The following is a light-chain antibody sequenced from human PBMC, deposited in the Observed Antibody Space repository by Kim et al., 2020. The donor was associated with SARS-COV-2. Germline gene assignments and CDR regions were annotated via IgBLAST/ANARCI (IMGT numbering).Light chain of an antibody. Sequence: STLSASVGDRVTITCRASHNIGDWLAWYQQKPGKAPKVLIYKASTLERGVPSRFSGSGYGTEFTLTISSLQPDDCGTYYCQQYNSYFGQGTKLEI. CDR2: KAS. CDR3: QQYNSY. V-gene: IGKV1-5*03. CDR1: HNIGDW. J-gene: IGKJ2*01.